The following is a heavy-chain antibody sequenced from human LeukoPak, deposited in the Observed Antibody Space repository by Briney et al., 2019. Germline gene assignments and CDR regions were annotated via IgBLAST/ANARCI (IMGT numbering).Heavy chain of an antibody. CDR2: ISWNSGSI. D-gene: IGHD5-18*01. J-gene: IGHJ4*02. Sequence: GGSLRLSCAASGFTFSSYWVHWVRQVPGKGLEWVSGISWNSGSIGYADSVKGRFTISRDNAKNSLYLQMNSLRAEDTALYYCAKDSFGYSYGYFDYWGQGTLVTVSS. CDR1: GFTFSSYW. CDR3: AKDSFGYSYGYFDY. V-gene: IGHV3-9*01.